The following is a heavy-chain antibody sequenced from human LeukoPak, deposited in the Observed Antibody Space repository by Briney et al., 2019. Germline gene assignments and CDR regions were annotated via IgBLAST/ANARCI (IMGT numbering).Heavy chain of an antibody. D-gene: IGHD6-19*01. CDR2: ISGSGDWT. V-gene: IGHV3-23*01. CDR3: AKDSSGWSRDY. CDR1: GFTFSSYG. Sequence: GGSLRLSCAASGFTFSSYGMNWVRQAPGKGLEWVSLISGSGDWTHYADSVKGRFPISRDNSKNTLYLQMNSLRAEDTAVYLCAKDSSGWSRDYWGQGTVVTVSS. J-gene: IGHJ4*02.